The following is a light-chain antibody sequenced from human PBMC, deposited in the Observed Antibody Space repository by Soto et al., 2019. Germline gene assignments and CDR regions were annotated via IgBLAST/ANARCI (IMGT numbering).Light chain of an antibody. CDR3: QKSSSIPYT. CDR1: QTISTY. J-gene: IGKJ2*01. Sequence: DIQMTQSPSSLSASVGDRVTITYRASQTISTYLNWYQQNPGKAPKLLIDAASNLQNGVPSRFSGSGSGTDFTLTISSLQPEDFATYYCQKSSSIPYTFGQGTKLEIK. CDR2: AAS. V-gene: IGKV1-39*01.